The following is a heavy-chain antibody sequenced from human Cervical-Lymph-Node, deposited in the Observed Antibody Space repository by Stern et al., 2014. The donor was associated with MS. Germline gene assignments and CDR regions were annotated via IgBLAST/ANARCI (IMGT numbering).Heavy chain of an antibody. Sequence: QVQLVESGGGVVQPGRSLRLSWAASRFTFSYHAMPWVRQAPGKGLEWGAVISYDGSDKNDADSVKGRFTISRDNSRNTLYLQMNSLRVDDTAVYYCARGGAVATSDYYFDYWGQGILVTVSS. J-gene: IGHJ4*02. CDR1: RFTFSYHA. V-gene: IGHV3-30*01. CDR2: ISYDGSDK. CDR3: ARGGAVATSDYYFDY. D-gene: IGHD5-12*01.